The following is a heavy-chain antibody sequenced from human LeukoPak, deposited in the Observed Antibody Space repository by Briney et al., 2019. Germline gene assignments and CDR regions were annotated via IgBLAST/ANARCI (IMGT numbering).Heavy chain of an antibody. CDR1: GFTFSSYA. Sequence: PGGSLRLSCAASGFTFSSYAMGWVRQAPGKGLEWVSAISGSGGSTYYADSVKGRFTISRDNSKNPLYLQMDSLRAEDTAVYYCAKDGYYYDSSGYLWEGYFDYWGQGTLVTVSS. CDR2: ISGSGGST. D-gene: IGHD3-22*01. V-gene: IGHV3-23*01. J-gene: IGHJ4*02. CDR3: AKDGYYYDSSGYLWEGYFDY.